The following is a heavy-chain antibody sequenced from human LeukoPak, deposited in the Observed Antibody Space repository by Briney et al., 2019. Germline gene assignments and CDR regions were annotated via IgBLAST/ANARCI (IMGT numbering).Heavy chain of an antibody. CDR2: ISSSGSAM. D-gene: IGHD2-15*01. CDR3: ARTGYYRAGRCYGSSYYYMDV. J-gene: IGHJ6*03. V-gene: IGHV3-11*04. CDR1: GFTFSDYY. Sequence: PGGSLRLSCAASGFTFSDYYMTWIRQAPGKGLEWVTYISSSGSAMHYTDSVKGRFTISRDNAKNSLYLQMNSLRGEDTAVYYCARTGYYRAGRCYGSSYYYMDVWAKGTTVTVFS.